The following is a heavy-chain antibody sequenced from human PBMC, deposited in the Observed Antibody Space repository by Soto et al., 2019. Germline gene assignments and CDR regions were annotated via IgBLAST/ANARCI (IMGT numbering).Heavy chain of an antibody. J-gene: IGHJ5*02. D-gene: IGHD3-10*01. CDR3: ASYGSGRYPRNDP. Sequence: LSLTCTVSGGSISSYYWSWIRQPPGKGLEWIGYIYYSGSTNYNPSLKSRVTISVDTSKNQFSLKLSSVTAADTAVYYCASYGSGRYPRNDPSSQGTLDIVSS. CDR1: GGSISSYY. V-gene: IGHV4-59*01. CDR2: IYYSGST.